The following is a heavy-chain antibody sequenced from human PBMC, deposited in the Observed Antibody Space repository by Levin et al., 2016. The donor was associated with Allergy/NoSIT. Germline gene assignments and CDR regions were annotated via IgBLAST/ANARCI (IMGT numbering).Heavy chain of an antibody. Sequence: RQAPGKGLEWIGEINHSGSTNYNPSLKSRVTISVDTSKNQFSLKLSSVTAADTAVYYCANRDVWGDDYWGQGTLVTVSS. J-gene: IGHJ4*02. CDR2: INHSGST. D-gene: IGHD3-16*01. CDR3: ANRDVWGDDY. V-gene: IGHV4-34*01.